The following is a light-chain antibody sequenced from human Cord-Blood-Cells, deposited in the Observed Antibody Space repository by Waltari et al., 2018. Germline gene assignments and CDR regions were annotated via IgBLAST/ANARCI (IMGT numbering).Light chain of an antibody. CDR3: QQSHSTPRT. V-gene: IGKV1-39*01. CDR2: AAS. J-gene: IGKJ1*01. Sequence: DIQMTQSPSSLSASVGDRVTITCRAGQSISSYLNWYQQKPGKAPKLLIYAASSLQSGFPSRFSGSGSGTDFTLTISSLQPEDFATYYCQQSHSTPRTFGQGTKVEIK. CDR1: QSISSY.